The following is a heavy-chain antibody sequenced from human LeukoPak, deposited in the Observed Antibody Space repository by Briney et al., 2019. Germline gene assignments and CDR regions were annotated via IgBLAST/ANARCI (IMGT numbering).Heavy chain of an antibody. CDR2: MNPNSGNT. CDR3: ARAKRSWYLPSSWFDP. D-gene: IGHD6-13*01. Sequence: ASVTVSCKASGYTFTSYDINWVRQATGQGLEWMGWMNPNSGNTGYAQKFQGRVTMTRNTSISTAYMELSSLRSEDTAVYYCARAKRSWYLPSSWFDPWGQGTLVTVSS. CDR1: GYTFTSYD. V-gene: IGHV1-8*01. J-gene: IGHJ5*02.